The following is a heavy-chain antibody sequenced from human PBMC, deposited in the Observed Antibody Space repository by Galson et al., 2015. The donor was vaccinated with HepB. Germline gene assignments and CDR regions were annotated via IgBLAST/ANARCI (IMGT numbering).Heavy chain of an antibody. Sequence: PALVKPTQTLTLTCTFSGFSLNTRGMCVTWIRQPPGKALEWLARIDWDDDRFYSTSLKTRLTTSKDTSKTQVVLTMTNVDPVDTATYYCARMLCGSGSTQNFDYWGQGTLVTVSS. CDR2: IDWDDDR. V-gene: IGHV2-70*17. D-gene: IGHD3-22*01. J-gene: IGHJ4*02. CDR3: ARMLCGSGSTQNFDY. CDR1: GFSLNTRGMC.